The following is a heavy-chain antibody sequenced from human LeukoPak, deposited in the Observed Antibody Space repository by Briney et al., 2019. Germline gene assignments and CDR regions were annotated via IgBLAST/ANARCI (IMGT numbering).Heavy chain of an antibody. V-gene: IGHV3-23*01. Sequence: SCKASGGTFSSYAMSWVRQAPGKGLEWVSAISGSGGSTYYADSVKGRFTISRDNSKNTLYLQMNSLRAEDTAVYYCAKTLFGSGSLDAFDIWGQGTMVTVSS. D-gene: IGHD3-10*01. CDR3: AKTLFGSGSLDAFDI. CDR2: ISGSGGST. J-gene: IGHJ3*02. CDR1: GGTFSSYA.